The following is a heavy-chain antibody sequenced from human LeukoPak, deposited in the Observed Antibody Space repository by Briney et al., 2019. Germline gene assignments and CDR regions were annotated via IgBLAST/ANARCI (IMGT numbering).Heavy chain of an antibody. Sequence: SETLSLTCTVSGGSISSYYWGWIRQPPGKGLEWIGSIYHSGSTYYNPSLKSRVTISVDTSKNQFSLKLSSVTAADTAVYYCAKTVGATIRFFDYWGQGTLVTVSS. D-gene: IGHD1-26*01. CDR3: AKTVGATIRFFDY. V-gene: IGHV4-38-2*02. CDR1: GGSISSYY. J-gene: IGHJ4*02. CDR2: IYHSGST.